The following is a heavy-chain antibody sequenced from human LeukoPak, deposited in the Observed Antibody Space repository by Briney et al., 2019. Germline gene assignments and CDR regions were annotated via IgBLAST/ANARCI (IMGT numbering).Heavy chain of an antibody. J-gene: IGHJ4*02. CDR3: ARQSVTAMLFGFDY. CDR1: GGSISSVRYY. Sequence: SSETLSLTCTVSGGSISSVRYYWGWIRQPPGKGLEWIGTISYGGSTYYNPSLKSRVSVAVDRSKNQFSLKLTSVTAADTAFYFCARQSVTAMLFGFDYWGQGTLVAVPS. V-gene: IGHV4-39*01. D-gene: IGHD2-21*02. CDR2: ISYGGST.